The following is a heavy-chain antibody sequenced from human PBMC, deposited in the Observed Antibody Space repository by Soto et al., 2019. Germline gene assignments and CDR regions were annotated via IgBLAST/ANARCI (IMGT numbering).Heavy chain of an antibody. CDR3: GRVPRYSFPTSDSLDQ. D-gene: IGHD5-18*01. Sequence: QVHLVQSGTEVRKPGSSVTVSCKVSGGTFSTYTISWVRQAPGQGLQRMGGITPILRETTYAQNFQGRVSITADISANTAYMELSDLTSEDTAVYYCGRVPRYSFPTSDSLDQWGQGTRVTVSS. CDR1: GGTFSTYT. CDR2: ITPILRET. J-gene: IGHJ4*02. V-gene: IGHV1-69*06.